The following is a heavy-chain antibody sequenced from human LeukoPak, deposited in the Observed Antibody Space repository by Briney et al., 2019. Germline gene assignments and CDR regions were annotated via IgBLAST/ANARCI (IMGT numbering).Heavy chain of an antibody. D-gene: IGHD2-15*01. CDR2: ISSSSSYI. Sequence: GGSLRLSCAASGCTISSYTMNWVRQAPGKGLEWVSSISSSSSYIYYANSVKGRLTISRDNAKNSLYLQMNSLRAEDTAVYYCARDPTPRYCSGGSCYTHYGMDVWGQGPTVRVSS. V-gene: IGHV3-21*01. J-gene: IGHJ6*02. CDR3: ARDPTPRYCSGGSCYTHYGMDV. CDR1: GCTISSYT.